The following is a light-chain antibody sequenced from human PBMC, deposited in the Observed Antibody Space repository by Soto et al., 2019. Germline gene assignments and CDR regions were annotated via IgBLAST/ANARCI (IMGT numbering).Light chain of an antibody. CDR2: DAS. CDR1: QSVSSY. J-gene: IGKJ5*01. Sequence: EIVLTQSPATLSSFPGDRVTLSCRASQSVSSYLAWYQQKPGQAPRLLIYDASNRATGIPARFSGSGSGTDFTLTISSLEPEDFAVYYCQQRSNWPSTFGQGTRLE. CDR3: QQRSNWPST. V-gene: IGKV3-11*01.